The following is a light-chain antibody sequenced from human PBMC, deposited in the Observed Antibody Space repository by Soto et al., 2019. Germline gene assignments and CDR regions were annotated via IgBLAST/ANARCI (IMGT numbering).Light chain of an antibody. CDR1: QSVSSSY. V-gene: IGKV3-20*01. Sequence: EIVLTQSPGTLSLSPGERATLSCRASQSVSSSYLAWYQQKPGQAPRLLIYGASSRATGIPDRFSGSGSGTDFPLTISRLEPEDFAVYYCHQYGSSPLYTFGQGNKLEIK. CDR3: HQYGSSPLYT. J-gene: IGKJ2*01. CDR2: GAS.